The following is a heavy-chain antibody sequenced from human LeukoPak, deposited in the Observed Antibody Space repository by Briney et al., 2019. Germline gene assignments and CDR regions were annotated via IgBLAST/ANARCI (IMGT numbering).Heavy chain of an antibody. CDR3: AGGPLIAAAGTW. CDR1: GFTFSSYW. CDR2: INQDGTEK. Sequence: GGSLRLSCAASGFTFSSYWMSWVRQAPGEGLEWVAKINQDGTEKAYVDSVRGRFTISRDNAKNSLFLQMNSLRAEDTVVYYCAGGPLIAAAGTWWGQGTLVTVSS. J-gene: IGHJ4*02. V-gene: IGHV3-7*03. D-gene: IGHD6-13*01.